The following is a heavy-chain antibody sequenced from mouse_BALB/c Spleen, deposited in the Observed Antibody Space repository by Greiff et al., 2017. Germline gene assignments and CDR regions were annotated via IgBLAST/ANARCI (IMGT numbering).Heavy chain of an antibody. J-gene: IGHJ1*01. CDR3: ARDAYYGSSYRYWYFDV. V-gene: IGHV7-1*02. Sequence: EVKLMESGGGLVQPGGSLRLSCATSGFTFSDFYMEWVRQPPGKRLEWIAASRNKANDYTTEYSASVKGRFIVSRDTSQSILYLQMNALRAEDTTIYYCARDAYYGSSYRYWYFDVWGAGTTVTVSS. CDR2: SRNKANDYTT. CDR1: GFTFSDFY. D-gene: IGHD1-1*01.